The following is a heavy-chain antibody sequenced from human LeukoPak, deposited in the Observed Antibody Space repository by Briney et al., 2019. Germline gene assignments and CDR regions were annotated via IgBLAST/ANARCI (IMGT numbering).Heavy chain of an antibody. D-gene: IGHD3-22*01. Sequence: ASVKVSCKASGYTLTDYYMHWVRQAPGQGLEWMGRINPNSGGTNYAQKFQGRVTMTRDTSISTVYMELSRLRSDDTAVYYCARVGYYESSGYYYGSNAFDIWGQGTMVTVSS. CDR2: INPNSGGT. CDR1: GYTLTDYY. CDR3: ARVGYYESSGYYYGSNAFDI. V-gene: IGHV1-2*06. J-gene: IGHJ3*02.